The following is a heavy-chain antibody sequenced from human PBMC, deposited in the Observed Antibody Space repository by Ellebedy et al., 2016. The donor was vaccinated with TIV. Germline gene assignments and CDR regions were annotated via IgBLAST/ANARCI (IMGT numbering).Heavy chain of an antibody. J-gene: IGHJ6*02. CDR2: INPYSGGT. Sequence: ASVQVSCKTSGYIFTAYYIHWVRQAPGQGLEWMGWINPYSGGTNFPQKFQGRVTMTRDTSVNTAYLELSRLQSDDTAMYYCARVLRATSGMDVWGQGTTVTVS. CDR3: ARVLRATSGMDV. D-gene: IGHD4/OR15-4a*01. V-gene: IGHV1-2*02. CDR1: GYIFTAYY.